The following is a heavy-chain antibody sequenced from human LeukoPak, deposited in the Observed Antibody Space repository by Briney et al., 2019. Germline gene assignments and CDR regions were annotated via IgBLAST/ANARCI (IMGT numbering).Heavy chain of an antibody. V-gene: IGHV4-59*08. CDR3: ARPAGTRGDDY. D-gene: IGHD1-7*01. Sequence: PSETLSLTCTVSGGSISSYHWSWIRQPPGKGLEWIGYIYYSGSTNYNPSLKSRVTISVDTSKNQFSLKLSSVTAADTAVYYCARPAGTRGDDYWGQGTLVTVSS. CDR2: IYYSGST. CDR1: GGSISSYH. J-gene: IGHJ4*02.